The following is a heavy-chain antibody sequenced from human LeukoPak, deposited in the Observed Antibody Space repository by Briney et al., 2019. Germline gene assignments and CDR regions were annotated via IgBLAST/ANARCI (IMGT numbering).Heavy chain of an antibody. CDR3: ARDAPGSIDY. CDR2: MWDDGTNE. CDR1: GFNFGIYG. Sequence: AGGSLRLSCTASGFNFGIYGMHWVRQAPGKGLEWVAVMWDDGTNEYYIDSVKGRFTISRDNSRNSLYLQMNSLRSEDTAFYYCARDAPGSIDYWGQGTLVTVSS. V-gene: IGHV3-33*01. J-gene: IGHJ4*02.